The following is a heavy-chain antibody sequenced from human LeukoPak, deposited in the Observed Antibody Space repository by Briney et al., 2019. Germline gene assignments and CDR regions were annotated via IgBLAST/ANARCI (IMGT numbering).Heavy chain of an antibody. D-gene: IGHD6-19*01. CDR2: ISGSGHRT. V-gene: IGHV3-23*01. CDR1: GFTFSSYG. J-gene: IGHJ4*02. Sequence: GGSLRLSCAASGFTFSSYGVSWVRQAPGKGLEWVSGISGSGHRTYYADSVKGRFTISRDNSKNTLYLQMNSLRAEDTAVYYCARRSGIAVAGAFDYWGQGTLVTVSS. CDR3: ARRSGIAVAGAFDY.